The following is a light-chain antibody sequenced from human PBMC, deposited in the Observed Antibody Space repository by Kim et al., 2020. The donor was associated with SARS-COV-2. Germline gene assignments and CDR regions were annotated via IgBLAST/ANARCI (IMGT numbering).Light chain of an antibody. Sequence: VSVSPGQTASIPCSGYRWGEKFASWYQQMPGQSPILVSYQDTQRAPGIPERFSGSNSGDTATLTIAGTQAMDEAHYYCQTWGTSVVFGGGTKVTVL. J-gene: IGLJ2*01. CDR1: RWGEKF. V-gene: IGLV3-1*01. CDR3: QTWGTSVV. CDR2: QDT.